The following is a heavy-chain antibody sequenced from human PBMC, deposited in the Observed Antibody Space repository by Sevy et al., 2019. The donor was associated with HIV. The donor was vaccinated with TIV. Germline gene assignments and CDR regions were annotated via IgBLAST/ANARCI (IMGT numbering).Heavy chain of an antibody. CDR1: GFTFSNYW. CDR2: IKQDGSEK. CDR3: AAGSGWLIDY. J-gene: IGHJ4*02. Sequence: GGSLRLSCAASGFTFSNYWMNWVRQAPGKGLEWVAIIKQDGSEKYDVDSVKGRFTVSRDNAKNSLYLQMDSLRADDTAVYYCAAGSGWLIDYWGQGTLVTVSS. V-gene: IGHV3-7*01. D-gene: IGHD3-22*01.